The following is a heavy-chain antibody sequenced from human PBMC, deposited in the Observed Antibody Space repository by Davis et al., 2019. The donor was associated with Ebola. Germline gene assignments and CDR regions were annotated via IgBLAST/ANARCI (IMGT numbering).Heavy chain of an antibody. Sequence: GGSLRLSCAASRFTFSSYGMHWVRQAPGKGLEWVAVIWYDRSNKYYADSVKGRFTISRDNSKNTLYLQMNSLRDEDTAVYYCARTQYGDYGGDYWGQGTLVTVSS. CDR2: IWYDRSNK. CDR1: RFTFSSYG. CDR3: ARTQYGDYGGDY. D-gene: IGHD4-17*01. V-gene: IGHV3-33*01. J-gene: IGHJ4*02.